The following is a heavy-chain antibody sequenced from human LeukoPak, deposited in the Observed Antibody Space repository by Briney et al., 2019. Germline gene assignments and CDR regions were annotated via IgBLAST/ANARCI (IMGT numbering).Heavy chain of an antibody. V-gene: IGHV3-21*01. CDR2: ISSSSSYI. Sequence: GGSLRLSCAASGFTFSSYSMTWVRQAPGKGLEWVSSISSSSSYIYYADSVKGRFTISRDNAKNSLYLQMNSLRAEDTAVYYCARDHRIAVAGTLDYWGQGTLVTVSS. J-gene: IGHJ4*02. CDR3: ARDHRIAVAGTLDY. D-gene: IGHD6-19*01. CDR1: GFTFSSYS.